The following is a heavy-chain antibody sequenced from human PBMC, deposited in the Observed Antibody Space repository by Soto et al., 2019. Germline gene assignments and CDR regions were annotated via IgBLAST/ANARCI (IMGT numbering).Heavy chain of an antibody. V-gene: IGHV4-30-2*01. CDR1: GGSISSGGYS. CDR2: IYHSGST. D-gene: IGHD6-13*01. J-gene: IGHJ6*02. Sequence: SETLSLTCAVSGGSISSGGYSWSWIRQPPGKGLEWIGYIYHSGSTYYNPSLKSRVTISVDRSKNQFSLKLSSVTAAHTAVYYCARASSWGFYYYYYGMDVWGQGTTVTVSS. CDR3: ARASSWGFYYYYYGMDV.